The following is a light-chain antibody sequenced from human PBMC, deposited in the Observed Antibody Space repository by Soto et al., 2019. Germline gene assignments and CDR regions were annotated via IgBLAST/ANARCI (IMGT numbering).Light chain of an antibody. CDR1: QSMSSW. J-gene: IGKJ1*01. Sequence: DIQMTPSPSTLSASVGDRVTITCRASQSMSSWLAWYQQKPRKAPKLLIYDASSLDSGVPSRFRGSGSGTDFTLTISSLQPDDFATYYCQQYNSYSWTVGQGTKVEIK. CDR2: DAS. CDR3: QQYNSYSWT. V-gene: IGKV1-5*01.